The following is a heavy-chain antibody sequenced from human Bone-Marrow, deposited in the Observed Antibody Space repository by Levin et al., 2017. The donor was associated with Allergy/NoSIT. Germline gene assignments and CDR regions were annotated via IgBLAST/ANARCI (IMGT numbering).Heavy chain of an antibody. Sequence: ASVKVSCKASGYTFTSYDINWVRQATGQGLEWMGWMNPNSGNTGYAQKFQGRVTMTRNTSISTAYMELSSLRSEDTAVYYCARDMGRGYCSSTSHQFCYYYYYGMDVWGQGTTVTVSS. CDR3: ARDMGRGYCSSTSHQFCYYYYYGMDV. J-gene: IGHJ6*02. CDR1: GYTFTSYD. D-gene: IGHD2-2*01. V-gene: IGHV1-8*01. CDR2: MNPNSGNT.